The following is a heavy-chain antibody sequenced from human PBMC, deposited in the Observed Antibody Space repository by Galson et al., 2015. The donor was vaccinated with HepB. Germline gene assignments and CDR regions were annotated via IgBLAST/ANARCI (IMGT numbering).Heavy chain of an antibody. CDR1: GFTFSSYA. J-gene: IGHJ3*02. V-gene: IGHV3-23*01. D-gene: IGHD3-10*01. CDR3: AKSRIYYDAFDI. CDR2: ISGSGGST. Sequence: SLRLSCAASGFTFSSYAMSWVRQAPGKGLEWVSAISGSGGSTYYADSVKGRFTISRDNSKNTLYLQMNSLRAEDTAVYYCAKSRIYYDAFDIWGQGTMVTVSS.